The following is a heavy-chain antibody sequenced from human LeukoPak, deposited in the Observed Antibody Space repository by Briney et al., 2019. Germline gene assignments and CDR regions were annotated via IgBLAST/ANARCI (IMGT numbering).Heavy chain of an antibody. D-gene: IGHD6-19*01. J-gene: IGHJ3*02. Sequence: ASVKVSCKASGYTFSGFYIHWVRQAPGQGLEWMGIINPSGGSTSYAQKFQGRVTMTRDMSTSTVYMELSSLRSEDTAVYYCARPSIAVAGDDAFDIWGQGTMVTVSS. CDR2: INPSGGST. CDR1: GYTFSGFY. CDR3: ARPSIAVAGDDAFDI. V-gene: IGHV1-46*01.